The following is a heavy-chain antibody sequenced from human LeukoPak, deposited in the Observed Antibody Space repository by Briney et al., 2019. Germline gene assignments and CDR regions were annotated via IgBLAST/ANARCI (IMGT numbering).Heavy chain of an antibody. J-gene: IGHJ4*02. V-gene: IGHV1-18*01. CDR1: GGTFSSYA. CDR3: ARSPDSSGWYGNRGYYFDY. Sequence: ASVKVSCKASGGTFSSYAISWVRQAPGQGLEWMGWISAYNGNTNYAQKLQGRVTMTTDTSTSTAYMELRSLRSDDTAVYYCARSPDSSGWYGNRGYYFDYWGQGTLVTVSS. D-gene: IGHD6-19*01. CDR2: ISAYNGNT.